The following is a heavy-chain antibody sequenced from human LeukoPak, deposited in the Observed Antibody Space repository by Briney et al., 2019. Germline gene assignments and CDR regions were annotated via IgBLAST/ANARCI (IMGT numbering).Heavy chain of an antibody. J-gene: IGHJ3*02. CDR2: IQHDGSEK. D-gene: IGHD3-22*01. Sequence: GGSLRLSCAASGFSFNTYWMGWVRQAPGKGLEWVANIQHDGSEKHYVDSVKGRFTISRDNAKNSLFLQMNSLRVEDTAVYYCAREGSFYDSSGPDAFEIWGQGTMVTVSS. V-gene: IGHV3-7*01. CDR3: AREGSFYDSSGPDAFEI. CDR1: GFSFNTYW.